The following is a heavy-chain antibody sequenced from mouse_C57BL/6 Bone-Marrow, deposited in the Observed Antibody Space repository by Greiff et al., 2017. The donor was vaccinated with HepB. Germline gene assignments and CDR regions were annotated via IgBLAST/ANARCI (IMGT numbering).Heavy chain of an antibody. Sequence: QVQLKESGAELAKPGASVKLSCKASGYTFTSYWMHWVKQRPGQGLEWIGYINPSSGYTKYNQKFKDKATLTADKSSSTAYMQLSSLTYEDSAVYYCAREKVYYYGSSPTWYFDVWGTGTTVTVSS. J-gene: IGHJ1*03. CDR2: INPSSGYT. V-gene: IGHV1-7*01. CDR1: GYTFTSYW. CDR3: AREKVYYYGSSPTWYFDV. D-gene: IGHD1-1*01.